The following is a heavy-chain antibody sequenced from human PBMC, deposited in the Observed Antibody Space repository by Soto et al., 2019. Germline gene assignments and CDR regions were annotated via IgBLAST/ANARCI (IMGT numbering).Heavy chain of an antibody. CDR2: IYSDDNT. J-gene: IGHJ4*02. D-gene: IGHD3-9*01. Sequence: DVQLVKSGGGLIQPGGSLRLSCAASGITATNGHMNGVRQAPGKGLECVSVIYSDDNTNYADAVKGRFNISIDTSKNTVYLQMNSLRAEDKAVYYCASDCKCDKYFEFWDQGSLGSVSS. CDR3: ASDCKCDKYFEF. CDR1: GITATNGH. V-gene: IGHV3-53*01.